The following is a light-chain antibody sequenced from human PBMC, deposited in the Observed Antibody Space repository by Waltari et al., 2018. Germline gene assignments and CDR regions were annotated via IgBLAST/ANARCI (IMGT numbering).Light chain of an antibody. CDR2: GAS. Sequence: EIVLTQSPATLSVSPGERATISCRASQSVSSNLAWYQQKPGQPPRLLISGASTRAAGIPARFSGSGSATEFTLTISSLQSEDFAVYYCHQYNNWPPITFGQGTRLEIK. J-gene: IGKJ5*01. CDR1: QSVSSN. V-gene: IGKV3-15*01. CDR3: HQYNNWPPIT.